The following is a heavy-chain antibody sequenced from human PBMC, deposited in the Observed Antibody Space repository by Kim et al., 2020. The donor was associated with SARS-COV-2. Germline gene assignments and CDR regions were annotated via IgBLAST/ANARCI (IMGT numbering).Heavy chain of an antibody. CDR1: GFTFDDYT. Sequence: GGSLRLSCAASGFTFDDYTMHWVRQAPGKGLEWVSLISWDGGGTYYADSVKGRFTISRDNSKNSLYLQMNSLRTEDTALYYCAKGGAGIGRGYFDYWGQGTLVTVSS. CDR2: ISWDGGGT. CDR3: AKGGAGIGRGYFDY. D-gene: IGHD6-19*01. V-gene: IGHV3-43*01. J-gene: IGHJ4*02.